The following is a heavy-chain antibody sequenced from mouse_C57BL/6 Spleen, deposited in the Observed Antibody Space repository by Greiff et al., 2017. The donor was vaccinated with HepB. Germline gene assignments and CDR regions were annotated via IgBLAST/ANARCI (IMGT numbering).Heavy chain of an antibody. J-gene: IGHJ1*03. CDR3: ARARYYCGSSDWYFDV. Sequence: EVKLMESGGGLVQSGRSLRLSCATSGFTFSDFYMEWVRQAPGKGLEWIAASRNKANDYTTEYSASVKGRFIVSRDTSQSILYLQMNALGAEDTAIYYCARARYYCGSSDWYFDVWGTGTTVTVSS. V-gene: IGHV7-1*01. D-gene: IGHD1-1*01. CDR2: SRNKANDYTT. CDR1: GFTFSDFY.